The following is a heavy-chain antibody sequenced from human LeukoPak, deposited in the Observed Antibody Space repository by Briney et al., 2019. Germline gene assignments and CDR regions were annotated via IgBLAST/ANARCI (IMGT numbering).Heavy chain of an antibody. CDR3: ARDETDGGWFDP. CDR2: INPNSGGT. CDR1: GGTFSSYA. Sequence: ASVKVSCKASGGTFSSYASSWVRQAPGQGLEWMGWINPNSGGTNYAQKFQGRVTMTRDTSISTAYMELSRLRSDDTAVYYCARDETDGGWFDPWGQGTLVTVSS. D-gene: IGHD3-16*01. V-gene: IGHV1-2*02. J-gene: IGHJ5*02.